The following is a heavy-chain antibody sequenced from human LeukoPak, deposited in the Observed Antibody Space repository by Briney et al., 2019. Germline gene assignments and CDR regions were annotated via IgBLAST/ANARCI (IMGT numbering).Heavy chain of an antibody. Sequence: PGGSLRLSCAASGFTFSVSVMHGVRQAPGKGLEYVSVISSNGGSTSYANSVKGRFTISRDNSKNTLYLQMGSLRTEDMAVYYCARDLSGGGLDYWGQGTLVTVSS. CDR2: ISSNGGST. CDR1: GFTFSVSV. J-gene: IGHJ4*02. V-gene: IGHV3-64*01. D-gene: IGHD3-10*01. CDR3: ARDLSGGGLDY.